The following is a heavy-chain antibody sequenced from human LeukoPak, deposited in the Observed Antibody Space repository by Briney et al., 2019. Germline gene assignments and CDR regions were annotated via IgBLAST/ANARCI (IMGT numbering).Heavy chain of an antibody. CDR3: ARVTRISGSYGY. CDR2: MNPNSGNT. Sequence: GASVKVSCKASGYTFTSYDINWVRQATGQGLKWMGWMNPNSGNTGYAQKFQGRVTMTRNTSISTAYMELSSLRSEDTAVYYCARVTRISGSYGYWGQGTLVTVSS. V-gene: IGHV1-8*01. J-gene: IGHJ4*02. D-gene: IGHD1-26*01. CDR1: GYTFTSYD.